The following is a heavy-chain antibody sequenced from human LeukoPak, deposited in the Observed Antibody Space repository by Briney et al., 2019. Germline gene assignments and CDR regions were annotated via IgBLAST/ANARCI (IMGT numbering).Heavy chain of an antibody. J-gene: IGHJ5*02. V-gene: IGHV1-46*01. CDR2: INPSGGST. D-gene: IGHD5-18*01. CDR3: AGGRVDTALYHNWFDP. Sequence: ASVKVSCKASGYTFTSYYMHWVRQAPGQGLEWMGIINPSGGSTSYAQKFQGRVTMTRDTSTSTVYMELSSLRSEDTAVYYCAGGRVDTALYHNWFDPWGQGTPVTVSS. CDR1: GYTFTSYY.